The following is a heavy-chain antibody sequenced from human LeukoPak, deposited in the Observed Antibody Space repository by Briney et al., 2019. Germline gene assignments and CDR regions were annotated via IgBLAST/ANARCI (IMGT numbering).Heavy chain of an antibody. CDR1: GVHFTEHY. V-gene: IGHV4-34*01. D-gene: IGHD2-2*01. Sequence: SETLSLTCAVYGVHFTEHYLTWIRQPPGKALEWIGKINHSGSTNYNPSLKSRVTISVDTSKSQFSLKLTYVAADDAIFYYCARLGLQYSSSTSCYVYDWGQGTLVTVSS. CDR2: INHSGST. CDR3: ARLGLQYSSSTSCYVYD. J-gene: IGHJ4*02.